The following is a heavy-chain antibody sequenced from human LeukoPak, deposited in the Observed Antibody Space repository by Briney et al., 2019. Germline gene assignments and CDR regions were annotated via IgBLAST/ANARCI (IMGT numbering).Heavy chain of an antibody. Sequence: SDTLSLTCAVSGYSISSSNWWGWIRQPPGKGLEWIGYIYYSGSTYYNPSLKSRVTMSVDTSKNQFSLKLSSVTAVDTAVYYCARGTESGSYAHAGYWGQGTPVTVSS. J-gene: IGHJ4*02. CDR3: ARGTESGSYAHAGY. CDR1: GYSISSSNW. D-gene: IGHD1-26*01. V-gene: IGHV4-28*01. CDR2: IYYSGST.